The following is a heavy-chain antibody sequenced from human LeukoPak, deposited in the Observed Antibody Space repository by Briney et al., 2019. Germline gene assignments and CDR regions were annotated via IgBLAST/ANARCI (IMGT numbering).Heavy chain of an antibody. J-gene: IGHJ3*02. CDR3: ASGDCSGGSCYVPWEARKRWAFNAFDI. D-gene: IGHD2-15*01. Sequence: SVKVSCKASGGTFSSYAISWVRQAPGQGLEWMGGIIPIFGTANYAKKFQGRVTITTDESTSTAYMELSSLRSEDTAVYYCASGDCSGGSCYVPWEARKRWAFNAFDIWGQGTMVTVSS. CDR2: IIPIFGTA. V-gene: IGHV1-69*05. CDR1: GGTFSSYA.